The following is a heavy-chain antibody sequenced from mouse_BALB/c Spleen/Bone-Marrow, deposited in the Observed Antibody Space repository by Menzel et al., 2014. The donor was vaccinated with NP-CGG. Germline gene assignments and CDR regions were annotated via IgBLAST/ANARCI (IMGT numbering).Heavy chain of an antibody. CDR1: GYTFTSYV. D-gene: IGHD3-2*02. V-gene: IGHV1-14*01. Sequence: EVQLQESGPELVKPGASVKTSCKASGYTFTSYVMHWVKQKPGQGLEWIGYINPYNDGTKYNEKFKGKATLTSDKSSSTAYMELSSLTSEDSAVYYCARPRQLRLPYYFDYWGQGTTLTVSS. J-gene: IGHJ2*01. CDR3: ARPRQLRLPYYFDY. CDR2: INPYNDGT.